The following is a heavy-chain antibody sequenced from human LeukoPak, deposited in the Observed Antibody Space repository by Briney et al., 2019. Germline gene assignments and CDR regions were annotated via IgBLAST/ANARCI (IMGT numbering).Heavy chain of an antibody. CDR2: ISYDGSNK. Sequence: PGGSLRLSCVASGFTFSSYAMSWVRQAPGKGLEWVAVISYDGSNKYYADSVKGRFTISRDNSKNTLYLQMNSLRAEDTAVYYCAKGDYWGQGTLVTVSS. V-gene: IGHV3-30*18. J-gene: IGHJ4*02. CDR3: AKGDY. CDR1: GFTFSSYA.